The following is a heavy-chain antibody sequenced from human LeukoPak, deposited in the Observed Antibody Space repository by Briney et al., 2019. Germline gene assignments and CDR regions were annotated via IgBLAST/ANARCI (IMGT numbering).Heavy chain of an antibody. Sequence: PGGSLRLSCAASGFTFNSYEMNWVRQAPGKGLEWVSYISSSGSTMYYADSVRGRLTISRENAKNLLYLEVNSLRAEDTAFYYCARRYCSSTSCTLDYWGQGTLVIVSS. D-gene: IGHD2-2*01. CDR3: ARRYCSSTSCTLDY. V-gene: IGHV3-48*03. J-gene: IGHJ4*02. CDR1: GFTFNSYE. CDR2: ISSSGSTM.